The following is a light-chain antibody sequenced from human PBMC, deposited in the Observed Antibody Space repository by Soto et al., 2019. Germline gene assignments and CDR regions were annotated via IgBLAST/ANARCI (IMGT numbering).Light chain of an antibody. V-gene: IGKV1-6*01. CDR2: TAS. Sequence: AIQMTQSPSALSASVGDRVTITCRASQAIRNELSWYQQKPGKAPKLLIYTASSLQSGVPSRFSGSGSGTDFTLTISSLQPEDFATYSCLQDYNFPLTFGGGTKVEIK. CDR3: LQDYNFPLT. CDR1: QAIRNE. J-gene: IGKJ4*01.